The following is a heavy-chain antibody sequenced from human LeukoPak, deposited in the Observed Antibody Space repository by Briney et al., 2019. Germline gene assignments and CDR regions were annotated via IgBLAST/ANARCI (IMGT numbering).Heavy chain of an antibody. Sequence: HPGGSLRLSCAASGFTFSSYAMHWVRQAPGKGLEWVAVISYDGSNKYYADSVKGRFTISRDNSKNTLYLQMTGLRAGDTAEYYCAKSLFTSATGTGRAFHIWGQGTMVTVSS. J-gene: IGHJ3*02. D-gene: IGHD1-1*01. CDR1: GFTFSSYA. CDR2: ISYDGSNK. V-gene: IGHV3-30-3*01. CDR3: AKSLFTSATGTGRAFHI.